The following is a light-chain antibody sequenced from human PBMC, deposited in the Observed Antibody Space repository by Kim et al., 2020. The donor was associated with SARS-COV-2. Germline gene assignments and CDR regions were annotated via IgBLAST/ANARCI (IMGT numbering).Light chain of an antibody. J-gene: IGKJ2*01. CDR1: IRNH. CDR2: NAS. V-gene: IGKV1-33*01. CDR3: QQYENPPFT. Sequence: IRNHLSWFQQKPGKAPKLLIYNASNLEAGVPSRFSGSGAGSHFTFTISSLQAEDIATYYCQQYENPPFTFGQGTRLEIK.